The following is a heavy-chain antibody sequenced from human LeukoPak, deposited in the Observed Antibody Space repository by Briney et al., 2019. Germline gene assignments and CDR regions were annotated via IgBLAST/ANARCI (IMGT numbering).Heavy chain of an antibody. V-gene: IGHV3-11*01. J-gene: IGHJ5*02. CDR2: ISSSGSTI. Sequence: GGSLRLSCAASGFTFSDYYMSWIRQAPGKGLEWVSYISSSGSTIYYADSLKGRFTIPRDNAKNSLYLQMNSLRAEDTAVYYCARVLREWLLFGWFDPWGQGTLVTVSS. D-gene: IGHD3-3*01. CDR1: GFTFSDYY. CDR3: ARVLREWLLFGWFDP.